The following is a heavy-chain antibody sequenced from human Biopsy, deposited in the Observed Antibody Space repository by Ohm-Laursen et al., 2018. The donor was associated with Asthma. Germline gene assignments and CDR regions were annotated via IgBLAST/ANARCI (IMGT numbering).Heavy chain of an antibody. Sequence: ASVKVSCKASGYIFISFAIHWVRQAPGQRLEWMGWVNTGIGDTKYSQKFQGRVTITRDTSASTAYMELRSLRSEDTATYYCARTYYDFLTGQVKDVFGVWGQGTMVTVSS. D-gene: IGHD3-9*01. CDR1: GYIFISFA. CDR2: VNTGIGDT. CDR3: ARTYYDFLTGQVKDVFGV. J-gene: IGHJ3*01. V-gene: IGHV1-3*04.